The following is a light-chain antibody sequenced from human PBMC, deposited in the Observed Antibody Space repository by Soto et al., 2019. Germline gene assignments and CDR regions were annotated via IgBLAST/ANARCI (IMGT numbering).Light chain of an antibody. V-gene: IGLV2-14*01. J-gene: IGLJ2*01. CDR1: SSDVGGYNH. Sequence: QLVLTQPASVSGSPGQSITISCTGTSSDVGGYNHVSWYQQHPGKAPKLMIYDVSNRPSGVSNRFSGSKSGNTASLTISGLQAEDEADYYCSSSTISRTYVIFGGGTKVTVL. CDR2: DVS. CDR3: SSSTISRTYVI.